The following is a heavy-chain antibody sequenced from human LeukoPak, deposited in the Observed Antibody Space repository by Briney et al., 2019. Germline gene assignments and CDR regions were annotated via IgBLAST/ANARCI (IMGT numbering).Heavy chain of an antibody. CDR1: GYAFTDYY. Sequence: ASVKVSCKASGYAFTDYYMHWVRQAPGQGLEWMGWINPNSGGANYAQKFQGRVTMTRDTSISTAYMELRRLRSDDTAVYYCARDGGGMAVAYWGQGTLVTVSS. J-gene: IGHJ4*02. D-gene: IGHD5-24*01. CDR2: INPNSGGA. CDR3: ARDGGGMAVAY. V-gene: IGHV1-2*02.